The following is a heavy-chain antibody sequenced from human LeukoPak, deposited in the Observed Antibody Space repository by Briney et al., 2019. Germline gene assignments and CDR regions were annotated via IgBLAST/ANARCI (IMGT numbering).Heavy chain of an antibody. Sequence: ASVKVSCKASGYTFTSYYMHWVRQAPGQGLEWMGIINPSGGSTSYAQKFQGRVTMTRDTSTSTVYMELSSLRSEDTAVYYCARGPPASGYGLYYYYYYYMDVWGKGTTVTVSS. CDR1: GYTFTSYY. D-gene: IGHD3/OR15-3a*01. CDR3: ARGPPASGYGLYYYYYYYMDV. J-gene: IGHJ6*03. CDR2: INPSGGST. V-gene: IGHV1-46*01.